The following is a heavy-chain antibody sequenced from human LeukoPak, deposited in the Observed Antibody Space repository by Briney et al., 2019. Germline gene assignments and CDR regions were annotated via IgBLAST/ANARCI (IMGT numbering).Heavy chain of an antibody. CDR3: ATGSSGYYVY. V-gene: IGHV3-33*01. Sequence: PGGSLRLSCAASGFTFSSYGMHWVRQAPGKGLESVAVIWYDGSNKYYADSVKGRFTISRDNSKNTLYLQMNSLRAEDTAVYYCATGSSGYYVYWGQGTLVTVSS. CDR2: IWYDGSNK. D-gene: IGHD3-22*01. CDR1: GFTFSSYG. J-gene: IGHJ4*02.